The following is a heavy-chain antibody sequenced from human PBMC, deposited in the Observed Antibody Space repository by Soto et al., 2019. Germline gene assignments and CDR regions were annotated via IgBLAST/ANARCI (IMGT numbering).Heavy chain of an antibody. Sequence: QITLNESGPTQVKPRQTLTLTCTFSGFSLTTSGVGVGWIRQSPGKAPEWLALIYWDDDKRYSPSLKSRLTLSKDTSKQQLVLTMAALDPADTATYYCAHRVLRTVFGLVTTTAIYFDFWGQGTPVAVSS. CDR2: IYWDDDK. J-gene: IGHJ4*02. CDR3: AHRVLRTVFGLVTTTAIYFDF. CDR1: GFSLTTSGVG. D-gene: IGHD3-3*01. V-gene: IGHV2-5*02.